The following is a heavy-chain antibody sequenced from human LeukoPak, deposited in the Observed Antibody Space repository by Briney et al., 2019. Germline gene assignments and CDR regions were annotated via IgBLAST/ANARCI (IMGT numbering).Heavy chain of an antibody. CDR1: GFTFNDYA. CDR3: ATDCSGNRCYSL. V-gene: IGHV3-43*02. J-gene: IGHJ1*01. Sequence: GGSLRLSCAVSGFTFNDYAMNWVRQAPGKGLEWVSFISGDGGSTYYADSVKGRFTISRGNSGNSLYLQMNSLRPGDTALYYCATDCSGNRCYSLWGQGTLVTVSS. CDR2: ISGDGGST. D-gene: IGHD2-15*01.